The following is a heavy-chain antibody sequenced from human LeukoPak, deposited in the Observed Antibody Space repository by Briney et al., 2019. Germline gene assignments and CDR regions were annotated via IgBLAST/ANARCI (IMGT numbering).Heavy chain of an antibody. CDR1: GDSINSYY. CDR3: ARAIRQQLITGWFDP. J-gene: IGHJ5*02. V-gene: IGHV4-59*01. CDR2: IYHSGST. Sequence: SETLSLTCSVSGDSINSYYWNWIRQVPGKGLEWIGYIYHSGSTDYNPSLKGRVTISIDTSKNQFSLRLISVTAADTAVYYCARAIRQQLITGWFDPWGQGILVTVSS. D-gene: IGHD6-13*01.